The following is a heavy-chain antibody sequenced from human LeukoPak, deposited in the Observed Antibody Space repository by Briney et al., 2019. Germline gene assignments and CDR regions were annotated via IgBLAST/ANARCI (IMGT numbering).Heavy chain of an antibody. CDR1: GGSISSYY. Sequence: PSETLSLTCTVSGGSISSYYWSWIRQPPGKGLEWIGYIYYSGSTNYNPSLKSRVAISVDTSKNQFSLKLSSVTAADTAVYYCAKGHDYYDSSGYSVWGHGTLVTVSS. J-gene: IGHJ4*01. CDR3: AKGHDYYDSSGYSV. V-gene: IGHV4-59*01. CDR2: IYYSGST. D-gene: IGHD3-22*01.